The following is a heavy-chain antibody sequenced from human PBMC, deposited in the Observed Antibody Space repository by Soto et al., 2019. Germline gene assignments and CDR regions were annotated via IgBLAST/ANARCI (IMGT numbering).Heavy chain of an antibody. CDR2: ISGSGIST. CDR3: AKEPVGPDWYFDL. V-gene: IGHV3-23*01. CDR1: GFTFRSYA. Sequence: DVQLLESGGGLVQPGGSLRLSCPASGFTFRSYAMSWVRQAPGKGLEWVSGISGSGISTHYADSVKGRFTVSRDNSKNTLYLQMNSMRAEDTAVYNCAKEPVGPDWYFDLWGRGTLVTVSS. J-gene: IGHJ2*01.